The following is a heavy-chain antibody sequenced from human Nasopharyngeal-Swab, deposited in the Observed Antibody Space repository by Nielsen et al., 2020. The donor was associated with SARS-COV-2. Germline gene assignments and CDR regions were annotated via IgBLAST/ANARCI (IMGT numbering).Heavy chain of an antibody. J-gene: IGHJ4*02. CDR1: CFSFSSYW. D-gene: IGHD3-10*01. CDR2: IKQDGSEK. CDR3: ARDYRFGEPYFDY. Sequence: GESLMISCSSSCFSFSSYWMSWVRQAPGKGLEWVANIKQDGSEKYYVDSVNGRFTISRDNAKNSLYLQMNSLRAEDTAVYYCARDYRFGEPYFDYWGQGTLVTVSS. V-gene: IGHV3-7*01.